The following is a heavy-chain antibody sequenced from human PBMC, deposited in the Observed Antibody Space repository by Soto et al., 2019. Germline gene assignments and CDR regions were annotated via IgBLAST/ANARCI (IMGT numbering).Heavy chain of an antibody. J-gene: IGHJ3*02. V-gene: IGHV1-24*01. Sequence: ASVKVSCKVSGYTLTELSMHWVRQAPGKGLEWMGGFDPEDGETIYAQKFQGRVTMTEDTSTDTAYMELSSLRSEDTAVYYCATDFYNWNRRAFIHAFDIWGQGTMVTV. CDR3: ATDFYNWNRRAFIHAFDI. D-gene: IGHD1-20*01. CDR1: GYTLTELS. CDR2: FDPEDGET.